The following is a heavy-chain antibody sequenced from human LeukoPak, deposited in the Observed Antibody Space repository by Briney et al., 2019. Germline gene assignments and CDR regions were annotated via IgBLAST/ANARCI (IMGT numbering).Heavy chain of an antibody. J-gene: IGHJ4*02. V-gene: IGHV1-18*01. Sequence: GASVKVSCKASGYTFTSYGISWVRQAPGQGLEWMGWISAYNGNTNYAQKLQGRVTMTTDTSTSTAYMELRSLRSDDTAVYYCARDLSRAPTQAQRYVWGSYRRHLDYWGQGTLVTVSS. CDR2: ISAYNGNT. CDR3: ARDLSRAPTQAQRYVWGSYRRHLDY. CDR1: GYTFTSYG. D-gene: IGHD3-16*02.